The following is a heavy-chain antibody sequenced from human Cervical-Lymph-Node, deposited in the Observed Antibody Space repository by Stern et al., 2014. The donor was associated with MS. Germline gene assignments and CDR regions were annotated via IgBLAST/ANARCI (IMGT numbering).Heavy chain of an antibody. CDR2: INPNGGSK. D-gene: IGHD3-3*01. Sequence: VQLVESGAEVKKPGASVKVSCKASGYTFIRYYIHWVRQAPGQGLEWMGIINPNGGSKRYAQRFQGRVPMTSDTSTSTVSMELSSLRSEDTAVYYCATLYDSSGNYGMEVWGQGTTVIVSS. J-gene: IGHJ6*02. CDR3: ATLYDSSGNYGMEV. V-gene: IGHV1-46*01. CDR1: GYTFIRYY.